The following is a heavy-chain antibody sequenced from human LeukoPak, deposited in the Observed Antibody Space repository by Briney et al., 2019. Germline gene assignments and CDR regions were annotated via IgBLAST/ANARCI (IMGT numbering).Heavy chain of an antibody. CDR2: ISGDGGST. D-gene: IGHD1-7*01. J-gene: IGHJ4*02. CDR1: GFTFDDYA. CDR3: AKDKTPWNYVAFDY. Sequence: GGSLRLSCAASGFTFDDYAMHWVRQAPGKGLEWVSLISGDGGSTYYADSVKGRFTISRDNSKNSRYLQMNSLRTEDTALYYCAKDKTPWNYVAFDYWGQGTLVTVSS. V-gene: IGHV3-43*02.